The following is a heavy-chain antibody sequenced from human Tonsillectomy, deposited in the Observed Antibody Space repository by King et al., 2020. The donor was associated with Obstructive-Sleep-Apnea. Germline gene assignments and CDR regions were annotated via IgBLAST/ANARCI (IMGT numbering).Heavy chain of an antibody. Sequence: VQLVESGGGLVQPGGSLRLSCAASGFTFSSYWMSWVRQAPGKGLEWVANIKQDGRWKYYVESVKGRFTISRDNAKNSLYLQMNSLRAEDTAVYYCARDTSIAAVNSDYYYYGMDVWGQGTTVTVSS. J-gene: IGHJ6*02. V-gene: IGHV3-7*03. CDR2: IKQDGRWK. CDR1: GFTFSSYW. CDR3: ARDTSIAAVNSDYYYYGMDV. D-gene: IGHD6-13*01.